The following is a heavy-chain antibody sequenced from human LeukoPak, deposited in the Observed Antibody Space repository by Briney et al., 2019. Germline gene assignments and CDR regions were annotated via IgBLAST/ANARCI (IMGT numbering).Heavy chain of an antibody. CDR1: GYSFTSYW. CDR2: IYPGDSET. V-gene: IGHV5-51*01. CDR3: ARWREYCSSITCYQPFDY. Sequence: NTGESLKISCKGSGYSFTSYWIGWVRQMPGKGLEWMGIIYPGDSETRYSPSFQGQVTISADKSISTAYLQWSSLKASDTAMYYCARWREYCSSITCYQPFDYWGQGTLVTVSS. J-gene: IGHJ4*02. D-gene: IGHD2-2*01.